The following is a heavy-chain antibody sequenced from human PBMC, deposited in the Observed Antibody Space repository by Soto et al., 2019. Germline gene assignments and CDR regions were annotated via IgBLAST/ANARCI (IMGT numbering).Heavy chain of an antibody. D-gene: IGHD3-22*01. CDR3: AIDAYYESGGYSFEGNDYYGMDV. Sequence: QVQLVESGGSVVQPGRSLRLSCGVSGFTFSRHGMHWVRQAPGKGLEWVAVVSSDGDKKYYADSVQGRFTISRDNSNNTLFLQMTSLRTEYTAVYYCAIDAYYESGGYSFEGNDYYGMDVWGQGTTVTVSS. CDR1: GFTFSRHG. J-gene: IGHJ6*02. V-gene: IGHV3-30-3*01. CDR2: VSSDGDKK.